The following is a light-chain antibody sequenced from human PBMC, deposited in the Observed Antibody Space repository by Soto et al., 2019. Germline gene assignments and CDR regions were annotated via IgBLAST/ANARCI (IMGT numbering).Light chain of an antibody. CDR2: EAS. J-gene: IGKJ1*01. Sequence: DRVTITCLASQGVSTWLAWYQQRPSQAPKLLVYEASKLQSGVPARFSGSVAGTEFPLTISSLQSEDFAVYYCQQYSSWLWTGGQGTKV. V-gene: IGKV1-5*03. CDR1: QGVSTW. CDR3: QQYSSWLWT.